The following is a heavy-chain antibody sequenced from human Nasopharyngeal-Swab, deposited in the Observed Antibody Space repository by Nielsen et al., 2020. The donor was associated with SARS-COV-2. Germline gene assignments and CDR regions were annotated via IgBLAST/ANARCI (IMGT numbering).Heavy chain of an antibody. CDR3: ARPDCGGDCFSPSYFDS. J-gene: IGHJ4*02. V-gene: IGHV3-11*06. CDR1: GFTFSDYY. Sequence: GESLKISCAASGFTFSDYYMSWFRQAPGKGLEWGSYISGRPYRASNYYTNYADSVRGRFTISRDNAKNSLYLEMNNLRAEDMAVYYCARPDCGGDCFSPSYFDSWGQGTLVTVSS. CDR2: ISGRPYRASNYYT. D-gene: IGHD2-21*02.